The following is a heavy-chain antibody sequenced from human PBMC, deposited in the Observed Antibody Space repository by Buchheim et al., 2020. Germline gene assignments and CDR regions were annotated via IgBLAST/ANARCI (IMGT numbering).Heavy chain of an antibody. CDR3: ARDYYDSSGYPYYYYGMDV. CDR1: GFTFSSYA. V-gene: IGHV3-23*01. J-gene: IGHJ6*02. Sequence: EVQLLESGGGLVQPGGSLRLSCAASGFTFSSYAVSWVRQAPGKGLEWVSAISGSGGSTYYADSVKGRFTISSDNSKNTLYLQMNSLRAEDTAVYYCARDYYDSSGYPYYYYGMDVWGQGTT. D-gene: IGHD3-22*01. CDR2: ISGSGGST.